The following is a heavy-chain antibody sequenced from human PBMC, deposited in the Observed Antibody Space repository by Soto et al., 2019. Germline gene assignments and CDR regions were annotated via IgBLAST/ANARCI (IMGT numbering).Heavy chain of an antibody. CDR2: IYYSGST. D-gene: IGHD2-2*02. CDR3: ARGRPRHCSSTSCYKGNWFDP. Sequence: SETLSLTCTVSGGSISSSSYYCGWIRQPPGKGLEWIGSIYYSGSTYYNPSLKSRVTISVDTSKNQFSLKLSSVTAADTAVYYCARGRPRHCSSTSCYKGNWFDPWGQGTLVTVSS. V-gene: IGHV4-39*01. CDR1: GGSISSSSYY. J-gene: IGHJ5*02.